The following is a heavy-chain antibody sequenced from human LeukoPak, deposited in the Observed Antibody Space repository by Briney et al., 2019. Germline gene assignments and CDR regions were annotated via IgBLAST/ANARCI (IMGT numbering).Heavy chain of an antibody. D-gene: IGHD2-15*01. V-gene: IGHV4-61*02. CDR1: GGSISSGSYY. CDR3: ARGRSGLDDY. CDR2: IYTSGST. J-gene: IGHJ4*02. Sequence: SETLSLTCTVSGGSISSGSYYWSWIRQPAGQGLEWIGRIYTSGSTNYNPSLKSRVTISVDTSKNQFSLKLSSVTAADTAVYYCARGRSGLDDYWGQGTLVTVSS.